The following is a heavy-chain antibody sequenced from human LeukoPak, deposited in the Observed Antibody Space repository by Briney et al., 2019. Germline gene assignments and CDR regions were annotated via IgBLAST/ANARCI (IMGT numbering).Heavy chain of an antibody. Sequence: PSETLSLTCAVSGYSISSGYYWGWIRQPPGKGLEWIGSIYHSGSTYYNPSLKSRVTISVDTSKNQFSLKLSSVTAADTAVHYCARDESGNFDYWGQGTLVTVSS. CDR1: GYSISSGYY. CDR2: IYHSGST. CDR3: ARDESGNFDY. J-gene: IGHJ4*02. D-gene: IGHD1-26*01. V-gene: IGHV4-38-2*02.